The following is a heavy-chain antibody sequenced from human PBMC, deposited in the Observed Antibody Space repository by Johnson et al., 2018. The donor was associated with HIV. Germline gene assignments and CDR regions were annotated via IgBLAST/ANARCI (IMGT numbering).Heavy chain of an antibody. J-gene: IGHJ3*01. CDR3: ARDWDYYDSSGYYYANMVDAFDV. D-gene: IGHD3-22*01. CDR1: GFTFSNYG. Sequence: QVQLVESGGGVVQPGGSLRLSCAASGFTFSNYGMHWVRQAPGKGLEWVSVLCSGGDTYYPDSVHGRFTISRDNSKNTLYLQMNSLRAEDSAVYYCARDWDYYDSSGYYYANMVDAFDVWGQGTVVTVSS. V-gene: IGHV3-NL1*01. CDR2: LCSGGDT.